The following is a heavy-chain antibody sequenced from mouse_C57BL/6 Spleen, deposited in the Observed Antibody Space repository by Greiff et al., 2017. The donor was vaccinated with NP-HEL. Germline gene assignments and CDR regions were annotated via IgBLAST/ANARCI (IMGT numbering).Heavy chain of an antibody. CDR3: ARGGNFGNYAMDY. CDR1: GYTFTSYW. Sequence: VKLQQPGAELVRPGSSVKLSCKASGYTFTSYWMHWVKQRPIQGLEWIGNIDPSDSETHYNQKFKDKATLTVDKSSSTAYMQLSSLTSEDSAVYYCARGGNFGNYAMDYWGQGTSVTVSS. V-gene: IGHV1-52*01. J-gene: IGHJ4*01. CDR2: IDPSDSET.